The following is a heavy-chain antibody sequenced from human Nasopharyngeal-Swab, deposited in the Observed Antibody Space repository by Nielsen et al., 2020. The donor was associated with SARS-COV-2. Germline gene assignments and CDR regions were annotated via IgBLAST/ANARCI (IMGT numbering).Heavy chain of an antibody. CDR2: IRSKAYGGTT. V-gene: IGHV3-49*04. Sequence: SLRLSCTASGFTFGDYAMSWVRQAPGKGLEWVGFIRSKAYGGTTEYAASVKGRFTISRDDSKSIAYLQMNSLKTEDTAVYYCTRGYDTFDYWGQGTLVTVSS. CDR3: TRGYDTFDY. D-gene: IGHD3-22*01. CDR1: GFTFGDYA. J-gene: IGHJ4*02.